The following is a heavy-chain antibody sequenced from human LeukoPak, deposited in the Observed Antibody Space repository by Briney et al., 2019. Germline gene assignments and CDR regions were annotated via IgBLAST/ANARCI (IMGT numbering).Heavy chain of an antibody. D-gene: IGHD5-18*01. CDR1: GFTFSSYG. V-gene: IGHV3-30*02. J-gene: IGHJ4*02. CDR2: IWYDGSNK. CDR3: AKGGGYTYGYFIDY. Sequence: GGSLRLSCAASGFTFSSYGMHWVRQAPGKGLEWVAVIWYDGSNKYYADSVKGRFTISRDNSKNTLYLQMHSLRAEDTALYYCAKGGGYTYGYFIDYWGQGSLVTVSS.